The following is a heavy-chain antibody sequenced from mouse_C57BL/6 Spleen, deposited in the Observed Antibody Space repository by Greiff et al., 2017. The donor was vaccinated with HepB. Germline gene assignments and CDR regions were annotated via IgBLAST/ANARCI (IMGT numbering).Heavy chain of an antibody. V-gene: IGHV1-80*01. J-gene: IGHJ1*03. D-gene: IGHD1-1*01. CDR2: IYPGDGDT. Sequence: VQLQQSGAELVKPGASVKISCKASGYAFSSYWMNWVKQRPGKGLEWIGQIYPGDGDTNYNGKFKGKATLTADKSSSTAYMQLSSLTSEDSAVYFCARKGNYYGSSSYWYFDVWGTGTTVTVSS. CDR3: ARKGNYYGSSSYWYFDV. CDR1: GYAFSSYW.